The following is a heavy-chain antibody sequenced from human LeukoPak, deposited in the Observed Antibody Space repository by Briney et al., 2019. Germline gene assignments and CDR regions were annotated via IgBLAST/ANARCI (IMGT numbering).Heavy chain of an antibody. J-gene: IGHJ5*02. D-gene: IGHD3-22*01. CDR1: GGTFSSYT. CDR2: IIPILGIA. Sequence: ASVKVSCKPSGGTFSSYTISWVRRAPGQGLEWMGRIIPILGIANYAQKFQGRVTITADKSTSTAYMELSSLRSEDTAVYYCARDLVGDSSGYGENWFDPWGQGTLVTVSS. CDR3: ARDLVGDSSGYGENWFDP. V-gene: IGHV1-69*04.